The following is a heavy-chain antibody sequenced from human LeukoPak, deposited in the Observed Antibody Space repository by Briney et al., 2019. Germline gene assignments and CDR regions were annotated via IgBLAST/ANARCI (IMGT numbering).Heavy chain of an antibody. V-gene: IGHV3-53*01. J-gene: IGHJ4*02. CDR2: IYSGGST. CDR1: GVTVSSNY. Sequence: GGSLRLSCAASGVTVSSNYMSWVRQAPGKGLEWVSVIYSGGSTYYADSARDQFTIPRDNSKNTLYLQMDSLRAEDTAVYYCARVRSIYFDYWGQGTLVTVSS. CDR3: ARVRSIYFDY.